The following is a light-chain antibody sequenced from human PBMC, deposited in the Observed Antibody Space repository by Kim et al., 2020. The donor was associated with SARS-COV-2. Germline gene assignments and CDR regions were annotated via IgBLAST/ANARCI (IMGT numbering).Light chain of an antibody. CDR3: NSRDSNDHVV. Sequence: SSELTQDPAVSVALGQTVRITCQGDSLRSYYATWYQQKPGQAPIVVIYGKNNRPSGIPDRFSGSSSGNTASLTLTGTQAGDEADYYCNSRDSNDHVVFGG. CDR2: GKN. CDR1: SLRSYY. J-gene: IGLJ2*01. V-gene: IGLV3-19*01.